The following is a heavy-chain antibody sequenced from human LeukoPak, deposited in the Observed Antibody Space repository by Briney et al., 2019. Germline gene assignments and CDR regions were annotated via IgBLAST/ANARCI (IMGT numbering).Heavy chain of an antibody. D-gene: IGHD3-22*01. CDR1: GFTFSDYY. V-gene: IGHV3-11*05. CDR3: ARDFIHRSGEAGY. CDR2: ISTGSSST. J-gene: IGHJ4*02. Sequence: GGSLRLSCAASGFTFSDYYMSWIRQAPGKGLEWVSYISTGSSSTKYADSVRGRFTISRDNAKNSLYLQMNSLRAEGTAVYYCARDFIHRSGEAGYWGQGTLVTVSS.